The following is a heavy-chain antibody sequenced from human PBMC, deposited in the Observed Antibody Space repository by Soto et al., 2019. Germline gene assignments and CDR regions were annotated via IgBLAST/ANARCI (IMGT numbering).Heavy chain of an antibody. J-gene: IGHJ6*02. V-gene: IGHV3-53*01. CDR1: GLSVSTNF. CDR3: TRDAPGERPYYFYYYGRCV. CDR2: IYSGGKT. Sequence: GDSLKISCSASGLSVSTNFMSWVRQAPGKGLEWLAVIYSGGKTFYADSVKGRFTISKDNSKSTLSLQMNSLRAEDTAVYYCTRDAPGERPYYFYYYGRCVRRQGTTVAVSS.